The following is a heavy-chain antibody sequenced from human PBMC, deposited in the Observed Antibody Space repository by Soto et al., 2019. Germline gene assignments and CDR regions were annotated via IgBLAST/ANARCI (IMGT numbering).Heavy chain of an antibody. D-gene: IGHD2-2*01. CDR2: IRNSGNTI. CDR1: GFVFKNYE. CDR3: ARAECSTPDCLTAYYSYGLDV. J-gene: IGHJ6*02. Sequence: PGASLRLSCVASGFVFKNYEMNCVRQAPGKGLEWISYIRNSGNTIYVADSMRGRFTISRDNAKHSLFLQMNSLRADDTAVYYCARAECSTPDCLTAYYSYGLDVWGQGTTFTVSS. V-gene: IGHV3-48*03.